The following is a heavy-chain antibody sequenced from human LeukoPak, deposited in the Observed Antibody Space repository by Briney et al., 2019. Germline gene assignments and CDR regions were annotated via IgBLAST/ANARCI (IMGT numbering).Heavy chain of an antibody. CDR1: GFTFSSYE. D-gene: IGHD3-22*01. CDR3: AAPDYDSIAFDF. Sequence: GGSLRLSCAASGFTFSSYEMNWVRQAPGKGLEWVSYISSSGSIIYYADSVKGRFTISRDNAKNLLYLQMNSLGAEDTAVYYCAAPDYDSIAFDFWGQGTMVTVSS. J-gene: IGHJ3*01. CDR2: ISSSGSII. V-gene: IGHV3-48*03.